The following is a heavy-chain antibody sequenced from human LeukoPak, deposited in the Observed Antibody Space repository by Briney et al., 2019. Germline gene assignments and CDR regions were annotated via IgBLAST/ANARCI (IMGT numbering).Heavy chain of an antibody. Sequence: GGSLRLSCAASGFTFSSYSMNWVRQAPGKGLEWVSSISSSSSYIYYADSVKGRFTISRDNAKNSLYLQMNSLRAEDTAVYYCARAPTYSVMDYYYYMDVWGKGTTVTVSS. J-gene: IGHJ6*03. CDR2: ISSSSSYI. CDR1: GFTFSSYS. V-gene: IGHV3-21*01. D-gene: IGHD3-16*01. CDR3: ARAPTYSVMDYYYYMDV.